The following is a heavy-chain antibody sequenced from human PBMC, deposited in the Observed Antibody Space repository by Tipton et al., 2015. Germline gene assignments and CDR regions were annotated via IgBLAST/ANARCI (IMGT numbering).Heavy chain of an antibody. CDR3: ARAGYDAFGFYYLDY. Sequence: TLSLTCTVSGGRIYNGDYYWSWIRQPPEKGLEWVGNIYYSGTAYYNPSLKNRLRLLIDTSKNQFSLHLSSVTAADTAIYYCARAGYDAFGFYYLDYWGQGTLVTVSS. D-gene: IGHD3-10*01. V-gene: IGHV4-30-4*08. CDR2: IYYSGTA. J-gene: IGHJ4*02. CDR1: GGRIYNGDYY.